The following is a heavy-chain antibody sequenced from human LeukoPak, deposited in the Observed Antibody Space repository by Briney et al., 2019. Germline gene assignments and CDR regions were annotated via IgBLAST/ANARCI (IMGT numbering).Heavy chain of an antibody. CDR2: IIPILGIA. CDR3: ARARLRRLFTMADRYPLDY. V-gene: IGHV1-69*04. Sequence: SVKVSCKAPGGTFSSYAISWVRQAPGQGLEWMGRIIPILGIANYAQKFQGRVTITADKSTSTAYMELSSLRSEDTAVYYCARARLRRLFTMADRYPLDYWGQGTLVTVSS. CDR1: GGTFSSYA. J-gene: IGHJ4*02. D-gene: IGHD4-23*01.